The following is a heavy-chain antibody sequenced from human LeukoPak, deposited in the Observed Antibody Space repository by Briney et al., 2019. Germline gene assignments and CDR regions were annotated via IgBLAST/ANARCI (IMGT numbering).Heavy chain of an antibody. D-gene: IGHD6-19*01. J-gene: IGHJ6*02. Sequence: GGSLRLSCAASGFTFDDYAMHWVRQAPGKGLEWVSGISWNSGSIGYADSVKGRFTISRDNAKNSLYLQMNSLRPDDTVVYYCAKAGYSSGWTRYYGMDVWGQGTTVAVSS. CDR1: GFTFDDYA. CDR3: AKAGYSSGWTRYYGMDV. CDR2: ISWNSGSI. V-gene: IGHV3-9*01.